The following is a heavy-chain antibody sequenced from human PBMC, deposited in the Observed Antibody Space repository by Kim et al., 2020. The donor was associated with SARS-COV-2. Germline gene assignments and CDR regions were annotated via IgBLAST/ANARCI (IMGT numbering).Heavy chain of an antibody. Sequence: GGSLRLSCAASGFAFDDYAMHWVRQAPGKGLEWVSGISWNSGSIGYADSVKGRFTISRDNAKNSLYLQMNSLRAEDTALYYCAKDISATNYYDSSGYTGGMDVWGQGTTVTVSS. V-gene: IGHV3-9*01. CDR2: ISWNSGSI. CDR3: AKDISATNYYDSSGYTGGMDV. CDR1: GFAFDDYA. D-gene: IGHD3-22*01. J-gene: IGHJ6*02.